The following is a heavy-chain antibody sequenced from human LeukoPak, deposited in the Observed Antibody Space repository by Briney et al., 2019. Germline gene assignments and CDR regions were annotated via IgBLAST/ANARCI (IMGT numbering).Heavy chain of an antibody. V-gene: IGHV3-7*01. Sequence: PGGSLRLSCAASGFTFSSYWMSWVRQAPGKGLEWVANIKQDGSEKYYVDAVKGRFTISRDNAKDSLYLQMNSLRAEDTAVYYCARGRYGGAFDIWGQGTMVTVSS. CDR3: ARGRYGGAFDI. D-gene: IGHD5-18*01. CDR1: GFTFSSYW. J-gene: IGHJ3*02. CDR2: IKQDGSEK.